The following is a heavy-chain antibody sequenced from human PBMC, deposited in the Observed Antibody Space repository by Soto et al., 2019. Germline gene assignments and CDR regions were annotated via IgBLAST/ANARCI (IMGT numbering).Heavy chain of an antibody. Sequence: GGSLRLPCAASGFTFSSYEMNWVRQAPGKGLEWVSAISGSGGSTYYADSVKGRFTISRDNSKNTLYLQMNSLRAEDTAVYYCAKDRDVVVPAAPSLDYWGQGTLVTVSS. CDR1: GFTFSSYE. CDR3: AKDRDVVVPAAPSLDY. V-gene: IGHV3-23*01. J-gene: IGHJ4*02. CDR2: ISGSGGST. D-gene: IGHD2-2*01.